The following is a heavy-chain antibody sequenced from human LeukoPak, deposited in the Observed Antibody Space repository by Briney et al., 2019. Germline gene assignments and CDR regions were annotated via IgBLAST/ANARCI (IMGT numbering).Heavy chain of an antibody. J-gene: IGHJ5*02. D-gene: IGHD2-2*01. V-gene: IGHV3-21*01. CDR3: ARDGMRAAIWGFDP. Sequence: GGSLRLSCAASGFTFSSYSMNWVRQAPGKGLEWVSSISSSSSYIYYADSVKGRFTISRDNAKNSLYLQMNSLRAEDTAVYYCARDGMRAAIWGFDPWGQGTLVTVSS. CDR1: GFTFSSYS. CDR2: ISSSSSYI.